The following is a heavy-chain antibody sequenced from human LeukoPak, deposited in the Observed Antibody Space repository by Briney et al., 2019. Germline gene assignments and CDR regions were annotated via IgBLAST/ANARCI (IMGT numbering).Heavy chain of an antibody. Sequence: ASVTVSCKASGYTFSDFYIHWVRQAPGQGLEYVGWITPKSGDTYSPQRFQGRVTMTGDASISTAYMELSSLRSDDTAVYFCARVRLADERAWAYWGQGTLVTVSS. CDR3: ARVRLADERAWAY. CDR1: GYTFSDFY. V-gene: IGHV1-2*02. CDR2: ITPKSGDT. D-gene: IGHD3-3*02. J-gene: IGHJ4*02.